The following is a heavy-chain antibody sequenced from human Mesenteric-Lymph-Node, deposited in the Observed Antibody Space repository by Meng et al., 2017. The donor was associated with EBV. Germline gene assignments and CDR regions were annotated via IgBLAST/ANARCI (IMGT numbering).Heavy chain of an antibody. CDR2: IYPGDSDT. J-gene: IGHJ4*02. D-gene: IGHD4-23*01. V-gene: IGHV5-51*01. CDR1: GYSFTSYW. Sequence: NKPGDSLKISCKGSGYSFTSYWFGWVRQRPGKGLEWMWIIYPGDSDTRYSPSFQGQVTISADKSISTAYLQWSSLKASDTAMYYCARQQGNSGGDYWGQGTLVTVSS. CDR3: ARQQGNSGGDY.